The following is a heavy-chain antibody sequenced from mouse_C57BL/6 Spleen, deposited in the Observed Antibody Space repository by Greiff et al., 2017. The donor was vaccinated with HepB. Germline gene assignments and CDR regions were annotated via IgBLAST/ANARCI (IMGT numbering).Heavy chain of an antibody. CDR1: GYTFTNYC. V-gene: IGHV1-61*01. CDR3: ARCDY. Sequence: VQLQQPGAELVRPGSSVKLSCKASGYTFTNYCMDWVKQSPGKGLEWIGNIYPSDSETHYNQKFKDKATLTVDKSSSTAYMQLSNLTSEDSAVYYCARCDYWGQGTTLTVSS. CDR2: IYPSDSET. J-gene: IGHJ2*01.